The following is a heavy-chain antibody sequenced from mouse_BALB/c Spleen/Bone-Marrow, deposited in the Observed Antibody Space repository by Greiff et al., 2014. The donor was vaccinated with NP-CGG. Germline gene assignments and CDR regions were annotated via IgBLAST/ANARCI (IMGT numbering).Heavy chain of an antibody. Sequence: VQLKESGAELVKPGASVKLSCTASGFNIKDTYMHWVKQRPEQGLEWIGRIDPANGNTKYDPKFQGQATITADTSSNTAYLQLSSLTSEDTAVDYCANYNYSRSLFAYWGQGTLVTVSA. CDR3: ANYNYSRSLFAY. CDR1: GFNIKDTY. J-gene: IGHJ3*01. CDR2: IDPANGNT. D-gene: IGHD1-1*01. V-gene: IGHV14-3*02.